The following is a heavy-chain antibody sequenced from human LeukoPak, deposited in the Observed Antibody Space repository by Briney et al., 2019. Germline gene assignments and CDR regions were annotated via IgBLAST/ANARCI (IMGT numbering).Heavy chain of an antibody. CDR2: ISGSGGST. CDR1: GFTFSSYA. J-gene: IGHJ4*02. D-gene: IGHD3-10*01. CDR3: VVYYGSGSSYRVDY. V-gene: IGHV3-23*01. Sequence: GGSLRLSCAASGFTFSSYAMSWVRQAPGKGLEWVSAISGSGGSTYYADSVKGRFTISRDNSKNTLYLQMNSLRAEDTAVYYCVVYYGSGSSYRVDYWGQGTLVTVSS.